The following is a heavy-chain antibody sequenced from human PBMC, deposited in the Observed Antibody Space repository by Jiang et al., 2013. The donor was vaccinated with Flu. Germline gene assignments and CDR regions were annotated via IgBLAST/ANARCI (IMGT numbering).Heavy chain of an antibody. CDR1: GGSISSYY. CDR3: ARAPANLLYYFDY. Sequence: GSGLVKPSETLSLTCTVSGGSISSYYWSWIRQPPGKGLEWIGYIYYSGSTNYNPSLKSRVTISVDTSKNQFSLKLSSVTAADTAVYYCARAPANLLYYFDYWGQGTLVTVSS. D-gene: IGHD3-10*01. V-gene: IGHV4-59*01. J-gene: IGHJ4*02. CDR2: IYYSGST.